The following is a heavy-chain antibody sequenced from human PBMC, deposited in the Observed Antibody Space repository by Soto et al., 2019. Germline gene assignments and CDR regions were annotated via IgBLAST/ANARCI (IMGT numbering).Heavy chain of an antibody. D-gene: IGHD3-10*01. CDR3: SRAYGAGSYFSDY. CDR1: GFTVSSNY. Sequence: EVLVMESGGGLIQPGGSLTLSCAASGFTVSSNYMVWVRQAQGKGLEWVSVTYSDGNTLYADSVKGRFTISRDDTKNTLCLQMDSLRAEDKAMYYCSRAYGAGSYFSDYWGQGTLVTVSS. J-gene: IGHJ4*02. V-gene: IGHV3-53*01. CDR2: TYSDGNT.